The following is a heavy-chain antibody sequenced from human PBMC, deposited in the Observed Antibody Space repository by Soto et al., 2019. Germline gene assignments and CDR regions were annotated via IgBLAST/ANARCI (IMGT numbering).Heavy chain of an antibody. CDR3: AGSPFHCSSTSCYTGYYYGMDV. J-gene: IGHJ6*02. CDR1: GGSISSYY. V-gene: IGHV4-59*01. Sequence: KPSETLSLTXTVSGGSISSYYWSWIRQPPGKGLEWIGYIYYSGSTNYNPSLKSRVTISVDTSKNQFSLKLSSVTAADTAVYYCAGSPFHCSSTSCYTGYYYGMDVWGQGTTVTVSS. D-gene: IGHD2-2*02. CDR2: IYYSGST.